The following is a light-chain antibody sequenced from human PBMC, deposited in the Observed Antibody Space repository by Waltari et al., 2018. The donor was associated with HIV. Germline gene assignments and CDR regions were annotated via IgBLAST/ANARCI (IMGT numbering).Light chain of an antibody. CDR2: SNN. J-gene: IGLJ2*01. CDR3: ATLDDSLKGPV. Sequence: QSVLTQPPSTSGTPGQRVSISCSGSSTNIGNNAVSWYQQFPGTAPKLLMYSNNQRPSGVPDRFSGSKSGTSASLAISGLQSEDEADYYCATLDDSLKGPVFGGGTKLTVL. CDR1: STNIGNNA. V-gene: IGLV1-44*01.